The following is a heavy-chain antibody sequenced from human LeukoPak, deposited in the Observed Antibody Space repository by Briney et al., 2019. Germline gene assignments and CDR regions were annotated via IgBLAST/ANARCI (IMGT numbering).Heavy chain of an antibody. CDR1: GFTFSNAW. D-gene: IGHD5-18*01. J-gene: IGHJ4*02. CDR2: IKSKTDGGTT. CDR3: TTEESSYGPIDYFDY. Sequence: GGSLRLSCAASGFTFSNAWMNWVRQAPGKGLEWVGRIKSKTDGGTTDYAAPVKGRFTISRDDSKNTLYLQMNSLKTEDTAVYYCTTEESSYGPIDYFDYWGQGTLVTVSS. V-gene: IGHV3-15*07.